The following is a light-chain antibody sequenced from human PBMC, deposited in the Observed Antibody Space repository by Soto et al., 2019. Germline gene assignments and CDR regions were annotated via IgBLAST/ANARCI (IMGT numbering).Light chain of an antibody. CDR2: GNS. V-gene: IGLV1-40*01. CDR1: SSNIGAGYD. J-gene: IGLJ3*02. CDR3: QSYDSSLSGWV. Sequence: QPLLTQPPSVSGAPGQRVTISCTGSSSNIGAGYDVHWYQQLPGTAPKLLIYGNSNRPSGVPDRLSGSKSGTSASLAITGLQAEDEADYYCQSYDSSLSGWVFGGGTKVTVL.